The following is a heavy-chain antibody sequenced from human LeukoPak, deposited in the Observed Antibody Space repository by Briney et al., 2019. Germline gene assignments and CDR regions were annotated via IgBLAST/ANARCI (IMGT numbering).Heavy chain of an antibody. D-gene: IGHD1-26*01. V-gene: IGHV4-30-4*01. CDR1: GGSISSGDYY. J-gene: IGHJ6*02. CDR3: ARGEEGRFYYYYGMDV. CDR2: IHHSGNT. Sequence: SETLSLTCTVSGGSISSGDYYWSWIRQPPGKGLAWIGYIHHSGNTYYNPSLKSRVNISLDTSKNQFSLKLSSGTAADTAVYYCARGEEGRFYYYYGMDVWGQGTTVTVSS.